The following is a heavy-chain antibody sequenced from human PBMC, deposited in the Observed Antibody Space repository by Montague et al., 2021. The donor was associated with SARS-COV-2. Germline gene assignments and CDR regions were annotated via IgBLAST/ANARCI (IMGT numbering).Heavy chain of an antibody. Sequence: SETLSLTCAAYGGSVSGYYWSWIRQPPGKGLEWIGEINHSGSTNYNPSLKSRVTTSVDTSKNQFSLKLTSVTAADTAVSYCARGPRITMIVVVITDIWFDPWGQGTLVTVSS. CDR1: GGSVSGYY. CDR3: ARGPRITMIVVVITDIWFDP. CDR2: INHSGST. D-gene: IGHD3-22*01. J-gene: IGHJ5*02. V-gene: IGHV4-34*01.